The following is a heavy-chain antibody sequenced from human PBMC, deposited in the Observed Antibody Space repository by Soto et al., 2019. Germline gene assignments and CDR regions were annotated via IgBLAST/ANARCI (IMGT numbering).Heavy chain of an antibody. CDR1: GFTFSSYA. CDR2: ISGSGGST. CDR3: ARDSSYSGWYDFDY. Sequence: GGSLRLSCAASGFTFSSYAMSWVRQAPGEGLEWVSAISGSGGSTYYADSVKGRFTISRDNSKNTLYLQMNSLRAEDTAVYYCARDSSYSGWYDFDYWGQGTLVTVSS. D-gene: IGHD6-19*01. V-gene: IGHV3-23*01. J-gene: IGHJ4*02.